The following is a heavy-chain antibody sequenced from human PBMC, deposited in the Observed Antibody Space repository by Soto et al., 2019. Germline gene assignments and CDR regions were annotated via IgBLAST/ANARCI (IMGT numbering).Heavy chain of an antibody. CDR1: GGTFSSYA. D-gene: IGHD2-21*02. J-gene: IGHJ6*02. V-gene: IGHV1-69*01. CDR2: IIPIFGTA. Sequence: QVQLVQSGAEVKKPGSSVKVSCKASGGTFSSYAISWVRQAPGQGLEWKGGIIPIFGTANYAQKFQGRVTITADDSTSTAYMELSSLRSEDTAVYYCARGAYCGCDCYSDYYYYGMDVWGQGTTVTVSS. CDR3: ARGAYCGCDCYSDYYYYGMDV.